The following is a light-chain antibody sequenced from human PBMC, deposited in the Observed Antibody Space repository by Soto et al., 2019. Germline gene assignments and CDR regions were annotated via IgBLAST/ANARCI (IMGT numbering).Light chain of an antibody. CDR3: QQYNNWPRT. V-gene: IGKV3-15*01. CDR1: QSVSSN. J-gene: IGKJ1*01. Sequence: IVLSQSPATVSVSPGERATLSCRASQSVSSNLAWYQQKPGQAPRLLIFGASARPTGIPARISGSGSGTEFTLTISSLQSEDFAVYYCQQYNNWPRTFGQGTKVDIK. CDR2: GAS.